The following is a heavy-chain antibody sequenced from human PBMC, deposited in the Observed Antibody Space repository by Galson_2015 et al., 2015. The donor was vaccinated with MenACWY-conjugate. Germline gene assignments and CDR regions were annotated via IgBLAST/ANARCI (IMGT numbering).Heavy chain of an antibody. CDR3: ARDFSHLSGTVTTFSFDY. Sequence: SLRLSCAASGFTFSSYSMNWVRQAPGKGLEWVSSISSSSSYIYYADSVKGRFTISRDNAKNSLYLQMNSLRAEDTAVYYCARDFSHLSGTVTTFSFDYWGQGTLVTVSS. CDR1: GFTFSSYS. V-gene: IGHV3-21*01. CDR2: ISSSSSYI. D-gene: IGHD4-17*01. J-gene: IGHJ4*02.